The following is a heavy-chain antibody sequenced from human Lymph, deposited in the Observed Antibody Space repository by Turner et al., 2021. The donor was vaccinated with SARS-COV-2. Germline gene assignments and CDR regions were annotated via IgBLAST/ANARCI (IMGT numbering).Heavy chain of an antibody. CDR2: RGYDGSNK. Sequence: VQLVESGGGLVKPGGSLRLSRAASGFTFSSYSMNWVRQAPGKGLEWVAFRGYDGSNKYYADSVKGRFTISRDNSKNTLYLQMNSLRAEDTAVYYCARGSAGGDVWGQGTTVTVSS. V-gene: IGHV3-33*08. J-gene: IGHJ6*02. D-gene: IGHD6-13*01. CDR3: ARGSAGGDV. CDR1: GFTFSSYS.